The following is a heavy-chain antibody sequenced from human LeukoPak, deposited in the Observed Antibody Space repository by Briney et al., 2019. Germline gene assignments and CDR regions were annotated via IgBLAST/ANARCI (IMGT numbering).Heavy chain of an antibody. J-gene: IGHJ6*02. CDR3: ARDHPIAVASGYYYYYGMDV. Sequence: TSQTLSLTCTVSGGSISSGGYYWSWIRQPPGKGLEWIGYIYNSGSTNCNPSLKSRVTISVDTSKNQFSPKLSSVTAADTAVYYCARDHPIAVASGYYYYYGMDVWGQGTTVTVSS. V-gene: IGHV4-61*08. D-gene: IGHD6-19*01. CDR1: GGSISSGGYY. CDR2: IYNSGST.